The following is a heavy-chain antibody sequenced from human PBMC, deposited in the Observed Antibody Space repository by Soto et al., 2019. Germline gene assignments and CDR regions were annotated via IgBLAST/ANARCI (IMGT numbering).Heavy chain of an antibody. V-gene: IGHV3-66*01. J-gene: IGHJ6*02. CDR1: GYAVGSNY. D-gene: IGHD2-8*01. CDR2: IYSGGDI. CDR3: CTSPPRAV. Sequence: EVQLVESGGGLVQPGGSLRLSCAASGYAVGSNYMSWVRQAPGKGLEWVSGIYSGGDINYADSVKNRFTVSRDSSKNTLHLQMNCLRADDTAVYYFCTSPPRAVLGHGTTVTASS.